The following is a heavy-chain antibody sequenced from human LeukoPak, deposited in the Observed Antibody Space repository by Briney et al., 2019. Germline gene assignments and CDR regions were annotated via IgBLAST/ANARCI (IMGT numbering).Heavy chain of an antibody. CDR2: ISAYNGNT. V-gene: IGHV1-18*01. CDR3: ARGDTHYYDSSGSEAFDI. D-gene: IGHD3-22*01. Sequence: ASVKVSCKASGYTFTSYGISWVRQAPGQGLEWMGWISAYNGNTNYAQKLQGRVTMTTDTSTSTAYMELRSLRSDDTAVYYCARGDTHYYDSSGSEAFDIWGQGTMVTVSS. CDR1: GYTFTSYG. J-gene: IGHJ3*02.